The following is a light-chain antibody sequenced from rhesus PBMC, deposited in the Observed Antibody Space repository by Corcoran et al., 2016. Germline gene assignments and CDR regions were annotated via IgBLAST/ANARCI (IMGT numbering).Light chain of an antibody. J-gene: IGKJ4*01. CDR1: QRISSR. CDR2: KTP. CDR3: QQYHIRPLT. V-gene: IGKV1-22*01. Sequence: DIQMTQSPSSLSASVGDTVTITCRASQRISSRLAWYQQQPGKAPKLLIYKTPSLQSGVPSRFSGNGSGTDFTLTIFSLQSEDFATYYCQQYHIRPLTFGGGTKVEVK.